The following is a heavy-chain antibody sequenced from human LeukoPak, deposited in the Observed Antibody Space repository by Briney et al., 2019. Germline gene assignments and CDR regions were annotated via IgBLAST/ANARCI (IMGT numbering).Heavy chain of an antibody. J-gene: IGHJ4*02. D-gene: IGHD1-26*01. CDR3: ARETIWDKGSYGY. V-gene: IGHV1-69*06. CDR2: IIPIFGTA. Sequence: SVKVSCKASGGTFSSYAISWVRQAPGEGLEWMGGIIPIFGTANYAQKFQGRVTITADKSTSTAYMELSSLRSEDTAVYYCARETIWDKGSYGYWGQGTLVTVSS. CDR1: GGTFSSYA.